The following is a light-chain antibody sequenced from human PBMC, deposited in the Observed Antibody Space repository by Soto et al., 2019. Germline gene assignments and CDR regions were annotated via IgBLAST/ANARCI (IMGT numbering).Light chain of an antibody. CDR2: EAS. J-gene: IGKJ1*01. Sequence: DIQMTQSPSTLSASVGDRVTITCRASQSIKSWLAWYQQKPGKAPKLLIYEASSLESGVPSRFGGSGSGTEFTLTISSLQPDDFASYYCQQYNTYSWTFGPVTKVEIK. CDR1: QSIKSW. V-gene: IGKV1-5*03. CDR3: QQYNTYSWT.